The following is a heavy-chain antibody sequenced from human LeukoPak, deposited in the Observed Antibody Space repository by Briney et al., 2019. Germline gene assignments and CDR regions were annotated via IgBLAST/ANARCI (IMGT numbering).Heavy chain of an antibody. CDR2: TSGGGVTT. J-gene: IGHJ4*02. CDR1: GFTFSSYD. D-gene: IGHD6-19*01. Sequence: GGSLRLSCAASGFTFSSYDMSWVRQAPGKGLEWVSGTSGGGVTTYYEDSVKGRFTISRDNSKNTLYLQMNSLRAEDTAVYYCAKGSHSSGYSSFDYWGQGTLVTVSS. V-gene: IGHV3-23*01. CDR3: AKGSHSSGYSSFDY.